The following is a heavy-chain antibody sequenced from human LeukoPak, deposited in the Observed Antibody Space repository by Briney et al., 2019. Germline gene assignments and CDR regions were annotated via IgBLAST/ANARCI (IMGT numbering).Heavy chain of an antibody. CDR1: GFTFNGYA. CDR3: TRRHYGDYVVDN. V-gene: IGHV3-73*01. CDR2: IRSKAHRYAT. J-gene: IGHJ4*02. D-gene: IGHD4-17*01. Sequence: GGSLKLSCATSGFTFNGYALPWVRQASGQGLEWVGRIRSKAHRYATAYAASVKGRFTVSRDDSKNMAYLQMNSLKTEDTAIYYCTRRHYGDYVVDNWGQGTLVTVSS.